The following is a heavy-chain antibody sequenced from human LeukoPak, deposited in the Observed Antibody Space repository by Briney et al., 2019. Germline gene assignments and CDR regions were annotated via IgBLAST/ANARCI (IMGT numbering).Heavy chain of an antibody. V-gene: IGHV4-34*01. D-gene: IGHD5-12*01. Sequence: PSETLSLTCAVSGGSFSGYYWSWIRQPPGKGPEWIGEINHSGSTNYNPSLKSRVTISVDTSKNQFSLKLSSVTAADTAVYYCARRLLRGYSGYPPTADGAFNIWGQGTMVTVSS. CDR1: GGSFSGYY. J-gene: IGHJ3*02. CDR3: ARRLLRGYSGYPPTADGAFNI. CDR2: INHSGST.